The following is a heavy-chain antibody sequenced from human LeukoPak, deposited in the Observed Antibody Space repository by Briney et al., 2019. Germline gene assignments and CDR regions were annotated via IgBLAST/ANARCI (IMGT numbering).Heavy chain of an antibody. J-gene: IGHJ4*02. CDR1: GFTFSSYG. Sequence: GGSLRLSCAASGFTFSSYGMHWVRQAPGKGLEWVAFIRYDGSNKYYSDSVKGRFTISRDNSKNTLYLQMNSLRAEDTAVYYCARDLSSGFDYWGQGTLVTVSS. CDR2: IRYDGSNK. D-gene: IGHD3-22*01. V-gene: IGHV3-30*02. CDR3: ARDLSSGFDY.